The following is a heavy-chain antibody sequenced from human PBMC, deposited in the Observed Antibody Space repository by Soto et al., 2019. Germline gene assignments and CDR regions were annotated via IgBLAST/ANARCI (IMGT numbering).Heavy chain of an antibody. CDR1: GFTFSSYS. V-gene: IGHV3-48*01. CDR2: ISSSSSTI. CDR3: ARCRKITMVRGVPALCWFDP. Sequence: GGSLRLSCAASGFTFSSYSMNWVRQAPGKGLEWVSYISSSSSTIYYADSVKGRFTISRDNAKNSLYLQMNSLRAEDTAVYYCARCRKITMVRGVPALCWFDPWGQGTLVTVSS. J-gene: IGHJ5*02. D-gene: IGHD3-10*01.